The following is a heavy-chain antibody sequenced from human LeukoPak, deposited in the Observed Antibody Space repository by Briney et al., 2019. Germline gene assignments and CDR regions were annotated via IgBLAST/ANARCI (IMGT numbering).Heavy chain of an antibody. CDR3: ARERGDSSGSFDY. Sequence: ASETLSLTCTVSGGSISSYYWSWIRQPPGKGLEWIGYIYYSGSTNHNPSLKSRVTISVDTSKNQFSLKLSSVTAADTAVYYCARERGDSSGSFDYWGQGTLVTVSS. J-gene: IGHJ4*02. CDR2: IYYSGST. CDR1: GGSISSYY. V-gene: IGHV4-59*01. D-gene: IGHD3-22*01.